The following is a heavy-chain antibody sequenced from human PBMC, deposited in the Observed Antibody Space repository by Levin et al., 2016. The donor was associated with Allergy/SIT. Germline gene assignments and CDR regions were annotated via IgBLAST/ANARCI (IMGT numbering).Heavy chain of an antibody. J-gene: IGHJ3*02. D-gene: IGHD3-9*01. Sequence: ASVKVSCKASGYTFTSYGISWVRQAPGQGLEWMGWISAYNGNTNYAQKLQGRVTMTTDTSTSTAYMELRSLRSDDTAVYYCARDSDYDILTASPETDAFDIWGQGTMVTVSS. CDR1: GYTFTSYG. V-gene: IGHV1-18*01. CDR2: ISAYNGNT. CDR3: ARDSDYDILTASPETDAFDI.